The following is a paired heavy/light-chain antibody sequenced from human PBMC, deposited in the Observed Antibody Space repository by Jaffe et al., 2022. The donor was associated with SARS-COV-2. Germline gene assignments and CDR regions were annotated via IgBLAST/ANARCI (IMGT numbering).Light chain of an antibody. J-gene: IGKJ2*01. CDR3: QQRTNWPPVFT. V-gene: IGKV3-11*01. CDR2: DAS. Sequence: EIVLTQSPGTLSLSPGERATLSCRASQSVGSFLGWYQQKPGQAPRLLIYDASNRATDIPARFSGSGSGTDFTLTISNLEPEDFAVYYCQQRTNWPPVFTFGQGTKLEV. CDR1: QSVGSF.
Heavy chain of an antibody. J-gene: IGHJ4*02. Sequence: QVQLVESGGGVVQPGRSLRLSCAASGFMFRNYAMHWVRQAPGKGLEWVALTIYDGSDKYYADSVRGRFTISRDNSKNTLYLQMNNLRPEDTAIYYCARDYGSGSLFRFFDYWGQGTLVTVSS. D-gene: IGHD3-10*01. CDR3: ARDYGSGSLFRFFDY. CDR1: GFMFRNYA. CDR2: TIYDGSDK. V-gene: IGHV3-30*04.